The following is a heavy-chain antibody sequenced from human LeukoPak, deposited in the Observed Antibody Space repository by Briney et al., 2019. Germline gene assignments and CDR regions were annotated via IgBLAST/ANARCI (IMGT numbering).Heavy chain of an antibody. CDR1: GYTFVNYG. CDR3: AREDTRRGSRGYFDY. CDR2: ISGDNGST. V-gene: IGHV1-18*01. Sequence: ASVKVSCKASGYTFVNYGISWVRQAPGQGLEWMGWISGDNGSTNYAQKLQGRITMTTDTSTSTAYMELRSLRSDDSAVYYCAREDTRRGSRGYFDYWGQGTLVTVSS. J-gene: IGHJ4*02. D-gene: IGHD2-2*01.